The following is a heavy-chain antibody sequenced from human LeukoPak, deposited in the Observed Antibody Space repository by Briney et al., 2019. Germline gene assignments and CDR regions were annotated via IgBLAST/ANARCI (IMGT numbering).Heavy chain of an antibody. V-gene: IGHV4-39*02. CDR1: SGSIGTSNYY. CDR3: AREAEVYGSGESYFDY. J-gene: IGHJ4*02. CDR2: IFYSGST. D-gene: IGHD3-10*01. Sequence: SETLSLTCTVSSGSIGTSNYYWGWVRQPPGKALEWIGNIFYSGSTYYSPSLKSRITITPDTSKNQFSLQLDSVTPEDTAVYYCAREAEVYGSGESYFDYWGQGTLVTVSS.